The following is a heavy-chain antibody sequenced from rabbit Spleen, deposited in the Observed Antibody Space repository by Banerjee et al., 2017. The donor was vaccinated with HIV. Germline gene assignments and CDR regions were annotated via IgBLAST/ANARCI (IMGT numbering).Heavy chain of an antibody. D-gene: IGHD8-1*01. Sequence: QSLVESGGGLVKPGASLTLTCISSGVSFSDDSYMCWVRQAPGKGLEWIACIDAGSSGFSYSASWAKGRFTISKTSSTTVTLQMTSLTAADTATYFCARDTGSSFSSYGMDLWGPGTLVTVS. V-gene: IGHV1S40*01. CDR2: IDAGSSGFS. CDR1: GVSFSDDSY. J-gene: IGHJ6*01. CDR3: ARDTGSSFSSYGMDL.